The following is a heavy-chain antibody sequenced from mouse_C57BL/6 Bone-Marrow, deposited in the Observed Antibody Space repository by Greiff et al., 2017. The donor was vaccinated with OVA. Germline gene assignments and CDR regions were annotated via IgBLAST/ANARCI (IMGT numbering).Heavy chain of an antibody. J-gene: IGHJ4*01. CDR2: INPNNGGT. CDR1: GYTFTDYN. D-gene: IGHD1-1*01. CDR3: APNRTTVVLDD. V-gene: IGHV1-22*01. Sequence: LVKPGASVKMSCKASGYTFTDYNMHWVKQSHGKSLEWIGYINPNNGGTSYNQKFKGKATLTVNKSSSTAYMELRSLTSEDSAVYYCAPNRTTVVLDDWGQGTSVTVSS.